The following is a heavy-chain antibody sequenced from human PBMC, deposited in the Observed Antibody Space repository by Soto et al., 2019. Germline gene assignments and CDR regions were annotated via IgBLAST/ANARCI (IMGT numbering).Heavy chain of an antibody. CDR2: ISSRSDI. Sequence: LRLSCVGSGFTFSTYSINWVRQAPGRGLEWVSSISSRSDIYYADSVKGRFTISRDNAKNSVSLQMNSLRAEDTAVYYCAREYTAWPLAYGLDVWGQGTTVTVSS. J-gene: IGHJ6*02. D-gene: IGHD2-2*02. CDR1: GFTFSTYS. V-gene: IGHV3-21*01. CDR3: AREYTAWPLAYGLDV.